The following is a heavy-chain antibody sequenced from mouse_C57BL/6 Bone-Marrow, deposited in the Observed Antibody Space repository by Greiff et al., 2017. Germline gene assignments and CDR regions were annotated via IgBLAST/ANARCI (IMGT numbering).Heavy chain of an antibody. CDR1: GFTFSSYG. J-gene: IGHJ4*01. Sequence: EVQLVESGGDLVKPGGSLKLSCAASGFTFSSYGMSWVRQTPDKRLEWVATISSGGSYTYYPDSVKGRFTLSRDNAKNTLYLQMSSLKSEDTAMYYCARRPYYGVYAMDDWGKGTSVTVSS. CDR3: ARRPYYGVYAMDD. V-gene: IGHV5-6*01. D-gene: IGHD1-1*01. CDR2: ISSGGSYT.